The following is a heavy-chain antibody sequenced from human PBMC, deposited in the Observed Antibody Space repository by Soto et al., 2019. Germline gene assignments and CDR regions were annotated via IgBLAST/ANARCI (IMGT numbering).Heavy chain of an antibody. CDR2: IWYDGSNK. CDR3: AREREDGCDI. CDR1: GLPFSSYG. J-gene: IGHJ3*02. V-gene: IGHV3-33*01. D-gene: IGHD1-26*01. Sequence: QVLLVESGGGVVQPGRSLRLSCAASGLPFSSYGMHWVRQAPGKGLEWVAVIWYDGSNKYYGDSVKGQFTISRDNSKNTLYLQMNSLRAEDTAVYYCAREREDGCDIWGQGTMVTVSS.